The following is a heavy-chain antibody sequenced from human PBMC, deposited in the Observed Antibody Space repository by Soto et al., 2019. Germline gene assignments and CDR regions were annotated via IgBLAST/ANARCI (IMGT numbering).Heavy chain of an antibody. CDR1: GGSVSANSYY. V-gene: IGHV4-61*01. Sequence: SETLSLTCTVSGGSVSANSYYWNWIRRPPGKGLQWVGHIYHTCIIEYSPSFKSRALISLDKPKNQLSLRLSSVTVADTAVHYCVRGSLYNFDRTGTELWFDTCGRGALVTVPS. J-gene: IGHJ5*02. CDR3: VRGSLYNFDRTGTELWFDT. D-gene: IGHD1-7*01. CDR2: IYHTCII.